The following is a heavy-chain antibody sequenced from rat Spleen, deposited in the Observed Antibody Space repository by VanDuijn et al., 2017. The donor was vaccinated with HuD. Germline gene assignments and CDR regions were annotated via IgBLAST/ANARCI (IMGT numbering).Heavy chain of an antibody. D-gene: IGHD4-6*01. J-gene: IGHJ2*01. CDR3: ARLGGG. V-gene: IGHV2-27*01. CDR2: IWSNGGT. Sequence: VQLVESGGGLVQPGRSLKLSCAASGFIFSNFDMAWVRQAPTEGREWMGIIWSNGGTDYNSAFKSRLSISRDTSKSQVFLKMNSLQTEDTSMYFCARLGGGWGQGVMVTVSS. CDR1: GFIFSNFD.